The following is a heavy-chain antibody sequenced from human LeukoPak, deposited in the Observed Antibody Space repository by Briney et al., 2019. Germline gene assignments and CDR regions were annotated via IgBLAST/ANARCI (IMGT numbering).Heavy chain of an antibody. CDR1: GYTLTSYG. J-gene: IGHJ5*01. D-gene: IGHD3-16*01. Sequence: ASVKVSCKASGYTLTSYGISWVRQAPGQGLEWMGWISGYNGKTKYAQKLQGRVTMTTDTSTSTVYMELRSLRSDDTAVYYCARVGSGLRVSGWFDSWGQGTLVTVSS. CDR2: ISGYNGKT. CDR3: ARVGSGLRVSGWFDS. V-gene: IGHV1-18*01.